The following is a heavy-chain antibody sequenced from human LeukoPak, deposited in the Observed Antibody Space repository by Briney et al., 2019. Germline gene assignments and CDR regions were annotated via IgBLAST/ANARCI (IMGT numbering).Heavy chain of an antibody. CDR2: IKSKTDGGTT. Sequence: GGSLRLSCAASGFTFSNAWMSWVRQAPGKGLEWVGRIKSKTDGGTTDYAAPVKGRFTISRDDSKNTLYLQMNSLKTEDTAVYYCTTDRGHYYDSSGYHDAFDIWGQGTMVTVSS. J-gene: IGHJ3*02. CDR3: TTDRGHYYDSSGYHDAFDI. D-gene: IGHD3-22*01. V-gene: IGHV3-15*01. CDR1: GFTFSNAW.